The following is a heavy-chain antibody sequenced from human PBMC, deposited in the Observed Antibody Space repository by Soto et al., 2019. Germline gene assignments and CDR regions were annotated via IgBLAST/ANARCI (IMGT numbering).Heavy chain of an antibody. CDR1: GFTFSIYN. CDR2: ISSSGSTI. J-gene: IGHJ4*02. D-gene: IGHD2-2*02. Sequence: PGGSLRLSCAASGFTFSIYNMSWIRQAPGKGLEWVSYISSSGSTIYYADSVRGRFTISRDNAKNSLYLQMNSLRAEDTAVYYCASPWQPCSSTSCYINWGQGTLVTVSS. V-gene: IGHV3-11*01. CDR3: ASPWQPCSSTSCYIN.